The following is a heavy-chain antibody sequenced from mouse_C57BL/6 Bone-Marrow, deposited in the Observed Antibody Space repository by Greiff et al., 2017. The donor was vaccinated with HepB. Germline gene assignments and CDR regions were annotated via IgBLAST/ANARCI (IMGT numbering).Heavy chain of an antibody. J-gene: IGHJ3*01. CDR2: IDPENGDT. D-gene: IGHD2-3*01. V-gene: IGHV14-4*01. Sequence: EVKLMESGAELVRPGASVKLSCTASGFNIKDDYMHWVKQRPEQGLEWIGWIDPENGDTEYASKFQGKATITADTSSNTAYLQLSSLTSEDTAVYYCTPIYDGYYGAYWGQGTLVTVSA. CDR3: TPIYDGYYGAY. CDR1: GFNIKDDY.